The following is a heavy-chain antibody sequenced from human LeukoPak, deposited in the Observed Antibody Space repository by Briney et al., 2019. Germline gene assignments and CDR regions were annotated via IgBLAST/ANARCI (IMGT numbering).Heavy chain of an antibody. J-gene: IGHJ5*02. CDR3: AGAPQTRRYCSGGSCYSRWFDP. D-gene: IGHD2-15*01. Sequence: SETLSLTCTVSGGSISSSGYYWRWIRQPPGKGLEWIGEINHSGSTNYNPSLKSRVTISVDTSKNQFSLKLSSVTAADTAVYYCAGAPQTRRYCSGGSCYSRWFDPWGQGTLVTVSS. CDR1: GGSISSSGYY. CDR2: INHSGST. V-gene: IGHV4-39*07.